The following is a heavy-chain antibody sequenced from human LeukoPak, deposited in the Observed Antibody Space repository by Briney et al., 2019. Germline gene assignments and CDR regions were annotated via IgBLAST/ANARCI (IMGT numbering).Heavy chain of an antibody. CDR2: IWYDGSNK. J-gene: IGHJ4*02. CDR3: ARDGSGWYHYFDY. CDR1: GFTFSSYG. Sequence: PGGSLRLSCAASGFTFSSYGMHWVRQAPGKGLEWVAVIWYDGSNKYYADSVKGRFTISRDNAKNSLYLQMNSLRAEDTAVYYCARDGSGWYHYFDYWGQGTLVTVSS. V-gene: IGHV3-33*01. D-gene: IGHD6-19*01.